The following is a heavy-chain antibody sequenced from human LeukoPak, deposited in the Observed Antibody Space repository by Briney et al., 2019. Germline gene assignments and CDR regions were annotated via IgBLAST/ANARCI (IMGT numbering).Heavy chain of an antibody. V-gene: IGHV3-30*02. CDR3: ANGDSGSQADFLLHVDV. CDR2: IRYDGSNK. CDR1: GFTFSSYG. J-gene: IGHJ6*04. D-gene: IGHD1-26*01. Sequence: PGGSLRLSCAASGFTFSSYGMHWVRQAPGKGLEWVAFIRYDGSNKYYADSVKGRFTISRDNSKNTLYLQMNSLRAEDTAVYYCANGDSGSQADFLLHVDVWGKGTTVTVSS.